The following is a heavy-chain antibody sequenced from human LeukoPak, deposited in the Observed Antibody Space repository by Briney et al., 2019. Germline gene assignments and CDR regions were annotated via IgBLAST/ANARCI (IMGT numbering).Heavy chain of an antibody. CDR2: MNPNSGNT. D-gene: IGHD3-3*01. J-gene: IGHJ5*02. Sequence: ASVKVSCKASGYTFTSYDINWVRQATGQGLEWMGWMNPNSGNTGYAQKFQGRVTMTRNTSISTAYMELSSLRSEDTAVYYCARGSAPYYDFWSGYSRGDIWFDPWGQGTLVTVSP. CDR3: ARGSAPYYDFWSGYSRGDIWFDP. CDR1: GYTFTSYD. V-gene: IGHV1-8*01.